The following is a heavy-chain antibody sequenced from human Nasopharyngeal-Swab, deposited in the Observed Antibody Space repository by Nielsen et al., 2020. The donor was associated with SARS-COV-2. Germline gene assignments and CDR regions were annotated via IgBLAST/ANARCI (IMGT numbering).Heavy chain of an antibody. CDR2: INPYSGDT. J-gene: IGHJ4*01. V-gene: IGHV1-2*02. CDR3: ASVFSDNYDSAY. Sequence: WVRQAPGQGLEWVGCINPYSGDTKYAQKFQGRVTVTRDTSRSTAYIELSRLRSDDTAVYYRASVFSDNYDSAYWRQGPLVPVSS. D-gene: IGHD3-16*01.